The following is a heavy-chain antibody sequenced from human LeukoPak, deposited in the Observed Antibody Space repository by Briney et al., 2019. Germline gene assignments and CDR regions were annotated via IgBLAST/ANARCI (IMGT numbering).Heavy chain of an antibody. CDR3: ARSWSSGGYWGGFEY. J-gene: IGHJ4*02. Sequence: QSGGSLRLSCAASGFTFSDYAMNWVRQAPGKGLEWVSTISGSGGSTYYAGSVKGRFTISRDNAKNSLYLQMNSLRAEDTALHHCARSWSSGGYWGGFEYWGQGTLVTVSS. V-gene: IGHV3-23*01. CDR2: ISGSGGST. CDR1: GFTFSDYA. D-gene: IGHD1-26*01.